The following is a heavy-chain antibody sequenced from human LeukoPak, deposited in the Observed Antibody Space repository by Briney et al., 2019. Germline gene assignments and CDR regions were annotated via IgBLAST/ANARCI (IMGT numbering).Heavy chain of an antibody. D-gene: IGHD4-23*01. J-gene: IGHJ4*02. V-gene: IGHV4-61*02. CDR1: GGPINSGNYY. Sequence: SQTLSLTCTLSGGPINSGNYYWTRCPQSAGKGLEYIGRTHARVGIAYNPPFKRRVTISMETSKKRSSLNLNSVVAAQTARYCIARGTRPVYGGPRDYWGPGNPVTVS. CDR2: THARVGI. CDR3: ARGTRPVYGGPRDY.